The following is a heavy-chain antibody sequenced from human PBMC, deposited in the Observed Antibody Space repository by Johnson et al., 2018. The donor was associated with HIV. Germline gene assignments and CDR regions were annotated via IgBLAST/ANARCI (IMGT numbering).Heavy chain of an antibody. D-gene: IGHD5-18*01. CDR1: GFSFDEYA. J-gene: IGHJ3*01. CDR3: ARGVRGIQVWSSNHGFDV. CDR2: SSWYSGSI. Sequence: ELQLVESGGGLVQPGRSLRLSCAASGFSFDEYAMHWVRQLPGKGLEWVSGSSWYSGSIGYADSVKGRFTISRDNAKNSLYLQMNSLRAEDTAVYYCARGVRGIQVWSSNHGFDVWG. V-gene: IGHV3-9*01.